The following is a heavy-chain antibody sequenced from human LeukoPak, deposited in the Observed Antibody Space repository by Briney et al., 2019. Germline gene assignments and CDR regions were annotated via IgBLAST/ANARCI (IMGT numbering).Heavy chain of an antibody. V-gene: IGHV3-7*01. D-gene: IGHD1-14*01. J-gene: IGHJ4*02. Sequence: GGSLRLSCAASGFTFSSYEMNWVRQAPGKGLEWVANIKEDGGEMYYVDSVKGRSIISRDNAKNSVYLQMNILRVEDTAVYYCASGMIEFDYWGQGTLVTVSS. CDR1: GFTFSSYE. CDR3: ASGMIEFDY. CDR2: IKEDGGEM.